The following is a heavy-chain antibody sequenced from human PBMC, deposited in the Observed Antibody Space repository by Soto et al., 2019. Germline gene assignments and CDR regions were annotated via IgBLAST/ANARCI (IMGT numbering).Heavy chain of an antibody. CDR1: GYTFTGYY. CDR3: ARSPDDYDILTGYYPHWFDH. D-gene: IGHD3-9*01. V-gene: IGHV1-2*02. Sequence: ASVKVSCKASGYTFTGYYMHWVRQAPGQGLEWMGWINPNSGGTNYAQKFQGRVTMTRDTSISTAYMELSRLRSDDTAVYYCARSPDDYDILTGYYPHWFDHWGQGALVTVSS. J-gene: IGHJ5*02. CDR2: INPNSGGT.